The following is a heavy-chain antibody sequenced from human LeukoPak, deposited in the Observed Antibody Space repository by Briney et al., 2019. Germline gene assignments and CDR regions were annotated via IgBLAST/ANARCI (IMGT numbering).Heavy chain of an antibody. CDR3: ARQSRDGSKTRGYYFDY. Sequence: GESLRISCRVSGHIFTHYWIGWVRQMPGKDLESMGIIYPADSDTTYSPSFQGQVTISADKSISTVYLQWSSLKASDAAMYYCARQSRDGSKTRGYYFDYWGQGTLVTVSS. CDR1: GHIFTHYW. D-gene: IGHD3-10*01. J-gene: IGHJ4*02. V-gene: IGHV5-51*01. CDR2: IYPADSDT.